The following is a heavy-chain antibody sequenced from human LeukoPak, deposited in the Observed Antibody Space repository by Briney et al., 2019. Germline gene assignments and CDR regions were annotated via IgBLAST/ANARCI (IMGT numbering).Heavy chain of an antibody. V-gene: IGHV3-74*01. CDR3: AVYYCSGGSCYEDLNY. CDR1: GFTFSSYW. D-gene: IGHD2-15*01. J-gene: IGHJ4*02. Sequence: PGGSLRLSCAASGFTFSSYWMHWVRQAPGKGLVWVSRIKSDGSSTNYADSVKGRFTISRDNAKNTLYLQMNSLRAEDTAVYYCAVYYCSGGSCYEDLNYWGQGTLVTVSS. CDR2: IKSDGSST.